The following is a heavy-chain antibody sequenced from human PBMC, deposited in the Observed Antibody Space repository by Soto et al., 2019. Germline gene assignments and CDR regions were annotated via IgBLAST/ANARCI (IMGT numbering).Heavy chain of an antibody. V-gene: IGHV3-73*02. CDR3: TSNY. CDR1: GFTFSGSA. J-gene: IGHJ4*02. CDR2: SRGKANSYAT. Sequence: EVQLVESGGGLVQPGGSLKLSCAASGFTFSGSAMHWVREASGKGLEWVRRSRGKANSYATAYAASAKGRFTISRDAANITAYMHMNGLKTAETALYYCTSNYWGQGTLVTVSS.